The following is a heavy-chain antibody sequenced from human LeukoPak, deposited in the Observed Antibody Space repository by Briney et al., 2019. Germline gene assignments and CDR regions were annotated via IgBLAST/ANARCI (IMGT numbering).Heavy chain of an antibody. J-gene: IGHJ6*02. D-gene: IGHD3-22*01. CDR1: GGTFSSYA. CDR3: AFSSGYYPIYYYYGMDV. Sequence: SVTVSCKASGGTFSSYAISWVRQAPGQGLEWMGRIIPILGIANYAQKFQGRVTITADKSTSTAYMELSSLRSEDTAVYYCAFSSGYYPIYYYYGMDVWGQGTTVTVSS. CDR2: IIPILGIA. V-gene: IGHV1-69*04.